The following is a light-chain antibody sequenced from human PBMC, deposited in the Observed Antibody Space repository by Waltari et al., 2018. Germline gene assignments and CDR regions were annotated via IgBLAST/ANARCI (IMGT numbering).Light chain of an antibody. CDR2: KGI. V-gene: IGLV8-61*01. CDR1: SGSVSSTSY. CDR3: SMYMGSGVWV. Sequence: QTVVTQEPSLSVSPGGTVTLTCASSSGSVSSTSYPTWYQQTPGQPPRTLVYKGISRSSGVPDRFSGSILGNTAALTITGAQADDESDYYCSMYMGSGVWVFGGGTKLTAL. J-gene: IGLJ3*02.